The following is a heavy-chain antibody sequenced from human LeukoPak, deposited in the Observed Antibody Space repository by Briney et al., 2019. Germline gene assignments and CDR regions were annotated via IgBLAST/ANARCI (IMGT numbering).Heavy chain of an antibody. J-gene: IGHJ6*03. CDR3: AKTSLSDPSGHYYYMDV. D-gene: IGHD3-3*01. CDR2: INSDGSIT. CDR1: GFTFSNYW. Sequence: GKSLRLSCVASGFTFSNYWMHWVRQAPGKGLVWVSRINSDGSITTYADSVKGRFTISRDNAKNTVSLQLNNLRIEDTALYYCAKTSLSDPSGHYYYMDVWGKGTTVTVSS. V-gene: IGHV3-74*01.